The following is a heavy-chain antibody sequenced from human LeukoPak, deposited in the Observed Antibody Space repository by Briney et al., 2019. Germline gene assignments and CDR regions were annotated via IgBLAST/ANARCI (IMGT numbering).Heavy chain of an antibody. CDR1: GFTLSSYS. CDR2: ISSSSSYI. D-gene: IGHD3-22*01. V-gene: IGHV3-21*01. CDR3: ARDQVPTYYYDSSGYLFDY. J-gene: IGHJ4*02. Sequence: PGGTLRLSCAVSGFTLSSYSMNWVRRAPGKGLEWVSSISSSSSYIYYADSVKGRFTISRDNAKNSLYLQMNSLRAEDTAVYYCARDQVPTYYYDSSGYLFDYWGQGTLVTVSS.